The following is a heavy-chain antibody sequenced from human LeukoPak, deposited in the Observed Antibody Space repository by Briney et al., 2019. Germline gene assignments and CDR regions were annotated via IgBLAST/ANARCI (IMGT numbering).Heavy chain of an antibody. CDR3: ARAPRFNSYFDY. V-gene: IGHV3-74*01. Sequence: PGGSLGLSCAASGFTLSSYWMHWVRQAPGKGLVWVSRINSDGSSTNYADSVQGRFTISRDNAKNTLYLQMNSLRAEDTAVYYCARAPRFNSYFDYWGQRTLVTVSS. J-gene: IGHJ4*02. D-gene: IGHD2/OR15-2a*01. CDR2: INSDGSST. CDR1: GFTLSSYW.